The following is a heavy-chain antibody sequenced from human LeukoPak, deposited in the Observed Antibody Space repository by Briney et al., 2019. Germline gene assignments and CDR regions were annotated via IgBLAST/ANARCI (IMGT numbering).Heavy chain of an antibody. D-gene: IGHD5-18*01. CDR2: ISGSGGST. V-gene: IGHV3-23*01. Sequence: GGSLRLSCAASGFTFSSYAMSWVRQAPGKGLEWVSAISGSGGSTYYADSVKGRFTISRDNSKNTLCLQMNSLRAEDTAIYYCARDRIDTAMVADYWGQGTLVTVSS. CDR3: ARDRIDTAMVADY. CDR1: GFTFSSYA. J-gene: IGHJ4*02.